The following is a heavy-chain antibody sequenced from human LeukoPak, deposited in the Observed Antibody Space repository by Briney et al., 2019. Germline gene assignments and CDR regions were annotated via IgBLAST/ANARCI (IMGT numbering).Heavy chain of an antibody. J-gene: IGHJ5*02. D-gene: IGHD3-22*01. CDR3: ARGIVVNTWFDP. V-gene: IGHV4-30-2*01. CDR2: IYHSGST. Sequence: SQTLSLTCAVSGGSISSGGYSWSWIRQPPGKGLEWIGYIYHSGSTYYNPSLKSRVTISVDRSKNQFSLKLSSVTAADTAVYYCARGIVVNTWFDPWGQGTLVTVSS. CDR1: GGSISSGGYS.